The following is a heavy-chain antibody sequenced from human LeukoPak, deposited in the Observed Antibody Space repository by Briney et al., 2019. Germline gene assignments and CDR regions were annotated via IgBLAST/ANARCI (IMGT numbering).Heavy chain of an antibody. CDR3: ARGGGLDV. V-gene: IGHV3-9*01. CDR2: ISWNSGSI. D-gene: IGHD3-16*01. Sequence: GGSLRLSCVASGFTFDDYAMHWVRQAPGKGLEWVSGISWNSGSIHYADSVKGRLTISRDNAKNSLYLQMSNLRAEDTAVYFCARGGGLDVWGQGATVTVSS. J-gene: IGHJ6*02. CDR1: GFTFDDYA.